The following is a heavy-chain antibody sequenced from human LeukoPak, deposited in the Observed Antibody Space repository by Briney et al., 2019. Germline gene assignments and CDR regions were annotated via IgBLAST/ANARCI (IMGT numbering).Heavy chain of an antibody. V-gene: IGHV4-39*01. Sequence: PSETLSLTCPVSGGSISSSSYYWGWIRQPPGKGLEWIGSIYYSGSTYYNPSLKSRVTISVDTSKNQFSLKLSSVTAADTAVYYCARTYDFWTRYDYWGQGTLVTVSS. J-gene: IGHJ4*02. CDR2: IYYSGST. D-gene: IGHD3-3*01. CDR1: GGSISSSSYY. CDR3: ARTYDFWTRYDY.